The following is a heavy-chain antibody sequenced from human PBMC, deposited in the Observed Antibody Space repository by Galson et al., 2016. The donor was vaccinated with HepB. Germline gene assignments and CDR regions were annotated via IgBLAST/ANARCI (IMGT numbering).Heavy chain of an antibody. CDR2: IIPILETA. D-gene: IGHD3-16*01. Sequence: SVKVSCKAPGDTFSRYAISWVRQAPGQGLEWMGGIIPILETANYAQKFQGRVTVTADESTSTAYMDLSSLTSEDTAVYFCATVPRAVDLGGYFDSWGQGTLVTVS. V-gene: IGHV1-69*13. J-gene: IGHJ4*02. CDR3: ATVPRAVDLGGYFDS. CDR1: GDTFSRYA.